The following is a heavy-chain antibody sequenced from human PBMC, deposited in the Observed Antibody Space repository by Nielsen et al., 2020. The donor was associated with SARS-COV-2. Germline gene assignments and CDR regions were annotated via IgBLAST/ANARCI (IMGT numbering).Heavy chain of an antibody. Sequence: GESLKISCAASGFTFSDYYMSWVRQAPGKGLEWVSAISGSGGSTYYADSVKGRFTISRDNSKNTLYLQMNSLRAEDTAVYYCAKYSTRCFDYWGQGTLVTVSS. J-gene: IGHJ4*02. CDR1: GFTFSDYY. CDR2: ISGSGGST. CDR3: AKYSTRCFDY. D-gene: IGHD2-2*01. V-gene: IGHV3-23*01.